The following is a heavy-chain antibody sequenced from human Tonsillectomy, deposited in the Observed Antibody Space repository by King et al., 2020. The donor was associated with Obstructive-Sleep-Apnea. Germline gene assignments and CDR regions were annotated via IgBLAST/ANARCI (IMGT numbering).Heavy chain of an antibody. Sequence: EVQLVESGGGLVQPGRSLRLSCAASGFTFDDYAMHWVRQAPGKGLEWVSGISWNGGSVGYADSVKGRITISRDNAKNSLYLQMNSLRAEDTALYYCAKSGSSGSSYYYYGMDVWGQGTTVTVSS. CDR1: GFTFDDYA. CDR2: ISWNGGSV. V-gene: IGHV3-9*01. CDR3: AKSGSSGSSYYYYGMDV. D-gene: IGHD3-22*01. J-gene: IGHJ6*02.